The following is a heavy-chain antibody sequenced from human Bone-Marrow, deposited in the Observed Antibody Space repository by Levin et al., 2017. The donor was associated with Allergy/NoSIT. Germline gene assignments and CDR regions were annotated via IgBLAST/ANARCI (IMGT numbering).Heavy chain of an antibody. Sequence: ASVKVSCKASGYTFTGQYIHWVRQAPGQGLEWIGWINPNTGITKYAQKFQGRVTMTRDTSITTAYMEVRSLTSDDTAVFFCARDGPQKNFWSSQPHQLPFVYSAMDVWGQGTTVIVS. CDR3: ARDGPQKNFWSSQPHQLPFVYSAMDV. V-gene: IGHV1-2*02. D-gene: IGHD3-3*01. J-gene: IGHJ6*02. CDR1: GYTFTGQY. CDR2: INPNTGIT.